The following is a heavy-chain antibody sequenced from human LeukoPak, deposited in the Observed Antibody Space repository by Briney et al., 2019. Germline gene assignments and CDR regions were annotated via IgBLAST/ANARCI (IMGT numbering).Heavy chain of an antibody. V-gene: IGHV3-30*02. Sequence: GGSLRPSCAAPGFTFGTYGIPWVRQAPGKGLGWGAFIRYDGSNKYYADSVKGRFTISRDNSKNTLYLQMNSLRAEDTAVYYCAKDQGITIFGVVIDYFDYWGQGTLVTVSS. CDR2: IRYDGSNK. CDR3: AKDQGITIFGVVIDYFDY. CDR1: GFTFGTYG. D-gene: IGHD3-3*01. J-gene: IGHJ4*02.